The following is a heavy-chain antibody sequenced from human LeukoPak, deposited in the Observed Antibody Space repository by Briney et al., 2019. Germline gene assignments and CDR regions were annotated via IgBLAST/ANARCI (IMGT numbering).Heavy chain of an antibody. D-gene: IGHD4-23*01. CDR2: INTKTGRT. J-gene: IGHJ4*02. V-gene: IGHV1-2*02. CDR1: GYTFTDYY. Sequence: ASVKVSCKTSGYTFTDYYIHWVRQAPGQGLEWMGWINTKTGRTSFARTFQGRVTMTRDTSISTAYMELSRLRSDDTAVYYCATESRAPDYGGNSVAYWGQGTLVTVSS. CDR3: ATESRAPDYGGNSVAY.